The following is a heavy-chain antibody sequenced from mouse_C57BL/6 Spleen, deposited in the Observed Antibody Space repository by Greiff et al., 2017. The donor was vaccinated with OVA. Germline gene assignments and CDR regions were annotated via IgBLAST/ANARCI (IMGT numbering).Heavy chain of an antibody. Sequence: QVQLQQSGPELVKPGASVKISCKASGSAFSSSWMNWVKQRPGKGLEWIGRIYPGDGDTNYNGKFKGKATLTADKSSSTAYMQLSSLTSEDSAVYFCARSMDYWGQGTSVTVSS. CDR3: ARSMDY. V-gene: IGHV1-82*01. CDR1: GSAFSSSW. CDR2: IYPGDGDT. J-gene: IGHJ4*01.